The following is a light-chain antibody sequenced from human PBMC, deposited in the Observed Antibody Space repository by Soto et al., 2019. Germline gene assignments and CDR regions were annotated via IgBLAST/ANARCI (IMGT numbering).Light chain of an antibody. V-gene: IGKV3-20*01. J-gene: IGKJ1*01. Sequence: EIVLTQSPDSLSLSPGERATLFCRASQNVDKNYLAWYQQRPGLAPRLLIYDASIRATGIPDRFSGSGSGTDFTLSISRLEPEDFAVYYCQQCAYSPRTFGQGTKVEVK. CDR3: QQCAYSPRT. CDR1: QNVDKNY. CDR2: DAS.